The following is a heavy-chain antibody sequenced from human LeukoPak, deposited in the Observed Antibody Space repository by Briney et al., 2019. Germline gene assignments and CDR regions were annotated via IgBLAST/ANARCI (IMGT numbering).Heavy chain of an antibody. CDR1: GGSISSSSYY. CDR2: IYYSGST. V-gene: IGHV4-39*01. D-gene: IGHD6-6*01. CDR3: ASSIAGRYYYMDA. Sequence: PSETLSLTCTVSGGSISSSSYYWGWIRQPPGKGLEWIGSIYYSGSTYYNPSLESRVTISVDTSKNQFSLKLSSVTAADTAVYCCASSIAGRYYYMDAWGKGTTVTVSS. J-gene: IGHJ6*03.